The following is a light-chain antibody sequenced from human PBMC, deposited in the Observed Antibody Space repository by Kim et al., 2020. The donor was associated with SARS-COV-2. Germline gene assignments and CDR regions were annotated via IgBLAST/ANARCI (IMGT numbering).Light chain of an antibody. Sequence: VSPGERGTCARRARQRGSSNLGWYQQMPGQDPRLIIDEISTRATGIPARFSGSGSATEFTLTISSLQCEDFAVYYCQEYTNWPLTFGGGTKVDIK. J-gene: IGKJ4*01. V-gene: IGKV3-15*01. CDR1: QRGSSN. CDR2: EIS. CDR3: QEYTNWPLT.